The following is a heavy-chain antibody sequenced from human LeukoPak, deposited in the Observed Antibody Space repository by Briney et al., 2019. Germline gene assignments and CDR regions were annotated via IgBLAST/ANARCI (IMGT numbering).Heavy chain of an antibody. J-gene: IGHJ6*03. V-gene: IGHV1-2*02. CDR2: INPNSGGT. D-gene: IGHD2-2*01. CDR3: ARDSCSSSSCYSDADYFYYYMDA. CDR1: GYTFTGYY. Sequence: SSVKVSCKASGYTFTGYYMHWVRQAPGQGLEWMGWINPNSGGTNCAQKFQGRLTVTRDTSVSTAYMELSRLSSDDTAIYYCARDSCSSSSCYSDADYFYYYMDAWGKGTTVTVSS.